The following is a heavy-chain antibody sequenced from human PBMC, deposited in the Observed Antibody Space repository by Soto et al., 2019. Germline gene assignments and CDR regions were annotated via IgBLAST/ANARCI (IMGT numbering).Heavy chain of an antibody. D-gene: IGHD6-13*01. CDR1: GFTFSSYA. Sequence: QVQLVESGGGVVQPGRSLRLSCAASGFTFSSYAMHWVRQAPGKGLEWVAVISYEGSNKYYADSVKGRFTISRDNSKNTLYLQMNSLRAEDTAVYYCARNDQQQLDLGAFDYWGQGTLVTVSS. CDR2: ISYEGSNK. V-gene: IGHV3-30-3*01. J-gene: IGHJ4*02. CDR3: ARNDQQQLDLGAFDY.